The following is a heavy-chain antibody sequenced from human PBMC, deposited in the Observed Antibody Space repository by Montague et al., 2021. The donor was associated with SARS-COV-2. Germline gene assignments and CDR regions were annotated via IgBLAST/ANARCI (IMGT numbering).Heavy chain of an antibody. V-gene: IGHV4-59*12. D-gene: IGHD4-17*01. Sequence: SETLSLTCTVSGGSISSYYWSWIRQPPGKGLEWIGYIYYSGSTYYNPSLKSRVTISVDTSKNQFSLKLSSVTVADTAVYYCARDGGTVTTFLGVGYVRGGLNWFDPWGQGALVTVSS. CDR3: ARDGGTVTTFLGVGYVRGGLNWFDP. CDR2: IYYSGST. J-gene: IGHJ5*02. CDR1: GGSISSYY.